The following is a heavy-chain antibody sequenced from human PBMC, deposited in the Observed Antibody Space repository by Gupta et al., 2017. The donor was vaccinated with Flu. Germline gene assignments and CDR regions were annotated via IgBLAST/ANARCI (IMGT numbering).Heavy chain of an antibody. Sequence: QVQLQQWGAGLLKPSETLSLTCAVYGGSFSGYYWSWIRQPPGKGREWIGEINHSGSTNYNPSLKSRVTISVDTSKNQFSLKLSSVTAADTAVYYCARRFSSTRRMVGSSYYYYYMDVWGKGTTVTVSS. J-gene: IGHJ6*03. CDR3: ARRFSSTRRMVGSSYYYYYMDV. CDR2: INHSGST. CDR1: GGSFSGYY. D-gene: IGHD2-2*01. V-gene: IGHV4-34*01.